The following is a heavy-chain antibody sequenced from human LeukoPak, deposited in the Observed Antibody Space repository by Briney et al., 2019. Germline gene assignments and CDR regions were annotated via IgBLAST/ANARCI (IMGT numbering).Heavy chain of an antibody. J-gene: IGHJ4*02. V-gene: IGHV3-21*01. D-gene: IGHD5-18*01. Sequence: GGSLRLSCAASGFSFSSYTMDWVRQAPGKGLEWVSSISSASSYIYYADSLKGRFTISRDNAKNSLYLQMNSLRAEDTAVYYCAREAEYSYGPNLYGFWGQGTLVTVSS. CDR3: AREAEYSYGPNLYGF. CDR2: ISSASSYI. CDR1: GFSFSSYT.